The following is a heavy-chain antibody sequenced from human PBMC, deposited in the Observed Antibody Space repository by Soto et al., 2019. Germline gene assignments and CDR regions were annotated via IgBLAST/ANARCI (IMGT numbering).Heavy chain of an antibody. CDR2: IWYDGSNK. J-gene: IGHJ6*03. D-gene: IGHD3-16*01. V-gene: IGHV3-33*01. CDR3: ARYDAYYYYMDV. CDR1: GFTFSSYG. Sequence: GGSLRLSCAASGFTFSSYGMHWVRQAPGKGLEWVAVIWYDGSNKYYADSVKGRFTISRDNSKNTLYLQMNSLRAEDTAVYYCARYDAYYYYMDVWGKGTTVTVSS.